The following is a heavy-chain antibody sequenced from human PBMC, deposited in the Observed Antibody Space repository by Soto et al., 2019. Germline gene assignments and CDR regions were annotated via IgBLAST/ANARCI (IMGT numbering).Heavy chain of an antibody. CDR3: ARADTVWPYYYGSGFMDV. J-gene: IGHJ6*02. CDR1: GFTFSSYW. CDR2: IKQDGSEK. D-gene: IGHD3-10*01. V-gene: IGHV3-7*01. Sequence: HPGGSLRLSCAASGFTFSSYWMSWVRQAPGKGLEWVANIKQDGSEKYYVDSVKGRFTISRDNAKNSLYLQMNSLRAEDTAVYYCARADTVWPYYYGSGFMDVWGQGTTVTVSS.